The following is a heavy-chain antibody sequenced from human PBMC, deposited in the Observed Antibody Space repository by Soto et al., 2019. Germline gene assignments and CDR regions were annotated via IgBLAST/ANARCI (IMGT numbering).Heavy chain of an antibody. J-gene: IGHJ6*03. CDR3: ARINGFWGGYYYYYYYYMDV. CDR1: GGSISSSSYY. Sequence: PSETLSLTCTVSGGSISSSSYYWGWIRQPPGKGLEWIGSIYYSGSTYYNPSLKSRVTISVDTSKNQFSLKLSSVTAADTAVYYCARINGFWGGYYYYYYYYMDVWGKGTTVTVSS. V-gene: IGHV4-39*01. CDR2: IYYSGST. D-gene: IGHD3-3*01.